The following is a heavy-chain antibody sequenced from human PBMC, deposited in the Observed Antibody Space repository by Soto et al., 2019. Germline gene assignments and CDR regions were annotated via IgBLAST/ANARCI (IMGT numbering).Heavy chain of an antibody. D-gene: IGHD2-2*01. J-gene: IGHJ4*02. CDR3: TRQGTCQGGSSTSCYTYYFDY. CDR2: IRSKANSYAT. V-gene: IGHV3-73*01. CDR1: GFTFSGSA. Sequence: PGGSLRLSCAASGFTFSGSAMHWVRQASGKGLEWVGRIRSKANSYATAYAESVKGRFTISRDDSKNTAYLQMNSLKTEDTAVYYCTRQGTCQGGSSTSCYTYYFDYWGQGTLVTVSS.